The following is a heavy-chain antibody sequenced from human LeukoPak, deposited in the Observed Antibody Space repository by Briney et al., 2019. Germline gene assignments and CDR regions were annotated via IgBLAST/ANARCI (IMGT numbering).Heavy chain of an antibody. Sequence: GGSLRLSCAASGFTFSNAWMSWVRQAPGKGLEWVGRIKSKTDGGTTDYAAPVKGRFTISRDDSKNTLYLQINSLKTEDTAVYYCTTEWFGELLYNYWGQGTLVTVSS. CDR1: GFTFSNAW. V-gene: IGHV3-15*01. CDR3: TTEWFGELLYNY. CDR2: IKSKTDGGTT. J-gene: IGHJ4*02. D-gene: IGHD3-10*01.